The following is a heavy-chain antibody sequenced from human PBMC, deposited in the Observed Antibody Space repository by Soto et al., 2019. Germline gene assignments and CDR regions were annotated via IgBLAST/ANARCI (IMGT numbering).Heavy chain of an antibody. Sequence: GGSLRLSCAASGFTFSSYAMSWVRQAPGKGLEWVSAISGSGGSTYYADSVKGRFAISRDNSKNTLYLQMNSLRAEDTAVYYCAKAEYYYDSSGHNDYWGQGNLVTVSS. V-gene: IGHV3-23*01. CDR2: ISGSGGST. CDR3: AKAEYYYDSSGHNDY. D-gene: IGHD3-22*01. CDR1: GFTFSSYA. J-gene: IGHJ4*02.